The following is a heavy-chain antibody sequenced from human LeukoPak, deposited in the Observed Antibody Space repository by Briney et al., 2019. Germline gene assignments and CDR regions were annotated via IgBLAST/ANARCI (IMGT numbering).Heavy chain of an antibody. Sequence: GGSLRLSCAASGFTFSSYEMNWVRQAPGKGLEWVSYISSSGSTIYYADSVKGRFTISRDNAKNSLYLQMNSLRAEDTAVYYCARVYRDYYDSSGYYDWFDPWGQGTLVTVSS. CDR2: ISSSGSTI. CDR3: ARVYRDYYDSSGYYDWFDP. V-gene: IGHV3-48*03. D-gene: IGHD3-22*01. J-gene: IGHJ5*02. CDR1: GFTFSSYE.